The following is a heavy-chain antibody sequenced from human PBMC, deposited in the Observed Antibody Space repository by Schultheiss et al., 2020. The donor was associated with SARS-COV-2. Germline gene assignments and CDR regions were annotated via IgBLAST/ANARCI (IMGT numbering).Heavy chain of an antibody. V-gene: IGHV1-58*02. Sequence: SVKVSCKASGFTFTSSAMQWVRQARGQRLEWIGWIVVGSGNTNYAQKFQERVTMTTDTSTSTAYMELRSLRSDDTAVYYCARDCSGGSGCFDYWGQGTLVTVSS. CDR3: ARDCSGGSGCFDY. J-gene: IGHJ4*02. CDR2: IVVGSGNT. D-gene: IGHD3-10*01. CDR1: GFTFTSSA.